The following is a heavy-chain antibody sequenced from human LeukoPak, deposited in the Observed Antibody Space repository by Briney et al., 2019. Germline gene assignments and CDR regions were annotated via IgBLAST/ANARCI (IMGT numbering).Heavy chain of an antibody. V-gene: IGHV4-31*03. J-gene: IGHJ5*02. D-gene: IGHD5-12*01. CDR3: ARLGIVATMGGDWFDP. CDR2: IYYSGST. CDR1: GGSISSGGYY. Sequence: SETLSLTCTASGGSISSGGYYWLWIRQHPGKGLEWIGYIYYSGSTYYNPSLKSRVTISVDTSKNQFSLKLSSVTDADTAVYYCARLGIVATMGGDWFDPWGQGTLVTVSS.